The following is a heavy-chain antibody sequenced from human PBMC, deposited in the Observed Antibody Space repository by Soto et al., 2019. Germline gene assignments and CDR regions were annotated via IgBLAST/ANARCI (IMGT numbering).Heavy chain of an antibody. Sequence: VKVSCKAARYIFTGYYIHWVRQAPGQGLEWMGWIDPNSGATNYAQKFQGWVTMTRDTSISTAYMEVTRLTSDDTAVYYCGRDPSSGGGAIEYWGQGTLVTVSS. CDR2: IDPNSGAT. CDR3: GRDPSSGGGAIEY. J-gene: IGHJ4*02. D-gene: IGHD2-15*01. CDR1: RYIFTGYY. V-gene: IGHV1-2*04.